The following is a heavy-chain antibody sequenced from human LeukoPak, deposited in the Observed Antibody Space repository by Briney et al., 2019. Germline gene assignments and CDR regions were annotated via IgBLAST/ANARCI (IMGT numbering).Heavy chain of an antibody. V-gene: IGHV3-21*01. CDR3: ARDGVVVPAAMVRSYYYGMDV. Sequence: GGSLRLSCAASGFTFSSYSMNWVRQAPGKGLEWVSSISSSSSYIYYADSVKGRFTISRDNAKNSLYLQMNSLRAEDTAVYYCARDGVVVPAAMVRSYYYGMDVWGQGTTVTASS. D-gene: IGHD2-2*01. CDR2: ISSSSSYI. CDR1: GFTFSSYS. J-gene: IGHJ6*02.